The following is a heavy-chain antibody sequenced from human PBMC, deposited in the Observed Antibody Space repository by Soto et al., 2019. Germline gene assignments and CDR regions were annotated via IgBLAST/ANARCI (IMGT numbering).Heavy chain of an antibody. J-gene: IGHJ5*02. CDR3: AHKAVPYFYASGRSDWFDP. CDR1: GFSLDTRGVG. V-gene: IGHV2-5*02. Sequence: QITLKESGPALVKPTQTLTLTCTFSGFSLDTRGVGVGWIRQPPGKALEWLALIYWDDDKRYSPSLKSRLTITKDTSKTQVVLTMTNMDPVDTATYYCAHKAVPYFYASGRSDWFDPWGQGTLVTVSS. CDR2: IYWDDDK. D-gene: IGHD3-10*01.